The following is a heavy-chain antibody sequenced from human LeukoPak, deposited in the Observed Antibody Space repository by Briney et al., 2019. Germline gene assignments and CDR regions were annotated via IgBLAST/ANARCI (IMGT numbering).Heavy chain of an antibody. D-gene: IGHD5-18*01. CDR2: IKQDGSEK. CDR3: ARDQFAVRAMGTRWFDY. J-gene: IGHJ4*02. V-gene: IGHV3-7*01. CDR1: GFTFSSYW. Sequence: GGSLRLSCAASGFTFSSYWMSWVRQAPGKGLEWVANIKQDGSEKYYVDSVKGRFTISRDNAKNSLYLQMNSLRAEDTAVYYCARDQFAVRAMGTRWFDYWGQGTLVTVSS.